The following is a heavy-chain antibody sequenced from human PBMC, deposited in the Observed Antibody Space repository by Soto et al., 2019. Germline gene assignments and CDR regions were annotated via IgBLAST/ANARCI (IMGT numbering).Heavy chain of an antibody. Sequence: SLRLSCAASGFTFSSYGMHWVRQAPGKGLEWVAVISYDGSNKYYADSVKGRFTISRDNSKNTLYLQMNSLRAEDTAVYYCAKDGGDVDTAMVTGDYWGQGTLVNVSS. CDR3: AKDGGDVDTAMVTGDY. J-gene: IGHJ4*02. D-gene: IGHD5-18*01. CDR2: ISYDGSNK. V-gene: IGHV3-30*18. CDR1: GFTFSSYG.